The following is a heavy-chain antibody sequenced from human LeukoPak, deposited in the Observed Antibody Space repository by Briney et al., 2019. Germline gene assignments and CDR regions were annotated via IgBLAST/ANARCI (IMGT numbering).Heavy chain of an antibody. CDR2: INAGNGNT. D-gene: IGHD1-1*01. Sequence: ASVKVSCKASGYTFTSYAMHWVRQAPGQRLEWMGWINAGNGNTKYSQKFQGRVTITRDTSASTAYMELSSLRSEDTAMYYCARFERERAFDIWGQGTMVTVSS. V-gene: IGHV1-3*01. CDR3: ARFERERAFDI. CDR1: GYTFTSYA. J-gene: IGHJ3*02.